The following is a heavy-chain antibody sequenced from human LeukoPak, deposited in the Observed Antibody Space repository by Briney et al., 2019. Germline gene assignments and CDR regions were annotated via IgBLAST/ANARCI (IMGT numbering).Heavy chain of an antibody. CDR3: AREKQLTGNYYYGMDV. J-gene: IGHJ6*02. Sequence: ASVKVSCKASGYTFTIYYMHWVRQPPGQGLEWMGIINPSGGSTSYAQKFQGRVTMTRDTSTSTVYMELSSLRSEDTAVYYCAREKQLTGNYYYGMDVWGQGTTVTVSS. CDR1: GYTFTIYY. CDR2: INPSGGST. D-gene: IGHD6-13*01. V-gene: IGHV1-46*01.